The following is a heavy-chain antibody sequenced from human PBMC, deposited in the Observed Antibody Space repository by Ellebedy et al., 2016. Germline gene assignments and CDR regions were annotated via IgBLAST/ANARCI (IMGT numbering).Heavy chain of an antibody. Sequence: GESLKISCAVSGFTFSDHGMHWVRQAPGKGLEWVAVIWYDGSDEKYSGSVKGRFTISRDNPKNTLYLQMNSLRPEDTAVYYCARKPSGWHADHWGQGTLVTVSS. CDR2: IWYDGSDE. CDR1: GFTFSDHG. V-gene: IGHV3-33*01. CDR3: ARKPSGWHADH. D-gene: IGHD6-19*01. J-gene: IGHJ5*02.